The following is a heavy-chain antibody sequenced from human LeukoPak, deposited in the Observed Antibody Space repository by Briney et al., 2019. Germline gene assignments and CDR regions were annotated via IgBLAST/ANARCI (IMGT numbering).Heavy chain of an antibody. J-gene: IGHJ4*02. V-gene: IGHV3-30*02. CDR2: IRYDGSNK. D-gene: IGHD1-26*01. Sequence: PGGSLRLSCAASGFTFSSYGMHWVRQAPGKGLEWVAFIRYDGSNKYYADSVKGRFTISRDNSKNTLYLQMNSLRAEDTAVYYCAKGSGSYYNGNLDYWGQGTLVTVSS. CDR3: AKGSGSYYNGNLDY. CDR1: GFTFSSYG.